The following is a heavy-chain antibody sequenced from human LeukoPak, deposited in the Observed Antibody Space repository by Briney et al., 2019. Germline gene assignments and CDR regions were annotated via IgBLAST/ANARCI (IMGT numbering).Heavy chain of an antibody. D-gene: IGHD3-3*01. Sequence: SETLSLTCAVSGGSISSGGYSWSWIRQPPGKGLEWIGYIYHSGSTYYNPSLKSRVTISVDTSKNQFSLKLSSVTAADTAVYYCARAPRHTIFGVVIALYGMDVWGQGTTVTVSS. CDR3: ARAPRHTIFGVVIALYGMDV. V-gene: IGHV4-30-2*01. J-gene: IGHJ6*02. CDR1: GGSISSGGYS. CDR2: IYHSGST.